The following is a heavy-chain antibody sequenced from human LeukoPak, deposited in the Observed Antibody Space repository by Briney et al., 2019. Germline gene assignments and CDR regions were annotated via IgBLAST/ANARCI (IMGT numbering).Heavy chain of an antibody. CDR3: AKVLLRYFDWSGSSFFDL. CDR1: GYTFTSSG. CDR2: ISAYNGNT. Sequence: ASVKVSCKASGYTFTSSGISWVRQAPGQGLEWMGWISAYNGNTNYAQKIQGRVTMTTDTSTSTAYMEPRSLRAEDTAVYYCAKVLLRYFDWSGSSFFDLWGRGTLVTVSS. V-gene: IGHV1-18*01. D-gene: IGHD3-9*01. J-gene: IGHJ2*01.